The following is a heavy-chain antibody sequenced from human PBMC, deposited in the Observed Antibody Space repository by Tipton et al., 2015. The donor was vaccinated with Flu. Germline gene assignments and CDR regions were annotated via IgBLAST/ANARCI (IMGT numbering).Heavy chain of an antibody. Sequence: QLVQSGAEVKKPGSSVKVSCKASGGTFSSYAISWVRQTPGQGLEWMGRLIPTLGIANSAQKIQGRGTITADKSTSTAYMELSSLRFEDAAVFYCGGGSGDWGQGALVTVSS. CDR1: GGTFSSYA. CDR3: GGGSGD. V-gene: IGHV1-69*09. D-gene: IGHD7-27*01. CDR2: LIPTLGIA. J-gene: IGHJ4*02.